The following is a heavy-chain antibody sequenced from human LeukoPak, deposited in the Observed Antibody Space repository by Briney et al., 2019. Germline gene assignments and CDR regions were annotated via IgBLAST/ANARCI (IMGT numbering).Heavy chain of an antibody. J-gene: IGHJ4*02. CDR2: ISWNSGSI. Sequence: PGGSLRLSCAASGFTFDDYAMHWVRQAPGKGLEWVSGISWNSGSIGYADSVKGRFTISRDNAKNSLYLQMNSLRAEDTAVYYCARDLLERGVSPFDYWGQGTLVTVSS. V-gene: IGHV3-9*01. CDR3: ARDLLERGVSPFDY. D-gene: IGHD1-1*01. CDR1: GFTFDDYA.